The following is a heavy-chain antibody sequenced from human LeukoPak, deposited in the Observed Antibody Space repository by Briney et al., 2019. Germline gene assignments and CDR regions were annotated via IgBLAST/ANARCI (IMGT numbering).Heavy chain of an antibody. J-gene: IGHJ4*02. CDR1: GASISTYY. CDR2: IYYSGST. D-gene: IGHD4-17*01. CDR3: ARGDGDSGLDY. Sequence: SETLSLTCTVSGASISTYYWSWIRQPPGKGLEWIGYIYYSGSTNYNPSLKSRLTISVDTSKNQFSLKLNSVTATDTAVYYCARGDGDSGLDYWGQGTLVTVSS. V-gene: IGHV4-59*01.